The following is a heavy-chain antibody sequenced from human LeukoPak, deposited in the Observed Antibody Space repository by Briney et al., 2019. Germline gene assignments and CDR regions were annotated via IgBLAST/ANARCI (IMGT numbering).Heavy chain of an antibody. Sequence: GGSLRLSCAASGFTFSSYSMNWVRQAPGKGLEWVSYISSSSSTIYYADSVKGRFTISRDNAKNSLYLQMNSLRAEDTAVYYCARNYYGSGAPLMDIWGQGTMVTVSS. CDR1: GFTFSSYS. CDR2: ISSSSSTI. V-gene: IGHV3-48*04. CDR3: ARNYYGSGAPLMDI. D-gene: IGHD3-10*01. J-gene: IGHJ3*02.